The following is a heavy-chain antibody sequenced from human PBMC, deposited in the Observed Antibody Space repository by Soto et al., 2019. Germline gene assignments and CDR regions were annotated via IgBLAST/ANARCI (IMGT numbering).Heavy chain of an antibody. CDR2: IIPIFGKA. D-gene: IGHD2-15*01. V-gene: IGHV1-69*13. J-gene: IGHJ3*02. CDR1: GCPFTSYG. CDR3: ARKGYCSGGSCSSGDDAFDI. Sequence: SVKVSCKASGCPFTSYGISWVRQAPGQGLEWMGGIIPIFGKANYAQKFQGRVTITADESTSTAYMELSSLRSEDTAVYYCARKGYCSGGSCSSGDDAFDIWGQGTMVTVSS.